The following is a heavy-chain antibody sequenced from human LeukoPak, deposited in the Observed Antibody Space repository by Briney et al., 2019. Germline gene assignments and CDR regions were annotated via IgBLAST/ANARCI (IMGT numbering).Heavy chain of an antibody. CDR3: ASGLYYDFWSGYHSHFDY. D-gene: IGHD3-3*01. V-gene: IGHV3-11*01. CDR2: ISSSGSTI. Sequence: LSLTCTVSGGSISSYYWSWIRQPPGKGLEWVSYISSSGSTIYYADSVKGRFTISRDNAKNSLYLQMNSLRAEDTAVYYCASGLYYDFWSGYHSHFDYWGQGTLVTVSS. J-gene: IGHJ4*02. CDR1: GGSISSYY.